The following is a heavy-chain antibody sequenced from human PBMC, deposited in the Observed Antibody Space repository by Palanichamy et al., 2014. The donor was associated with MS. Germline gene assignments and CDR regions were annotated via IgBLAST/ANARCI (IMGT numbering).Heavy chain of an antibody. V-gene: IGHV4-61*02. Sequence: QVQLQESGPGLVKPSQTLSLTCTVSGGSISRGTFYWSWIRQPAGKGLEWIGRIYTSGNTNYNPSLKSRVTMSVDTSKNQFSLKLSSVTAADTAVYYCARDGAARLYFSDYWGQGSLVTVSS. CDR3: ARDGAARLYFSDY. J-gene: IGHJ4*02. CDR2: IYTSGNT. CDR1: GGSISRGTFY. D-gene: IGHD6-6*01.